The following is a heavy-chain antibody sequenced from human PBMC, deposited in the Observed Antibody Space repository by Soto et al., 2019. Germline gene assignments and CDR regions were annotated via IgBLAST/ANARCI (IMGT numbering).Heavy chain of an antibody. J-gene: IGHJ6*02. D-gene: IGHD3-10*01. CDR2: IKQDGSEE. CDR1: GVTFNSYW. Sequence: EVQLVESGGGLVQPGGSLRISCVDSGVTFNSYWMSWVRQAPVKGLEWVGNIKQDGSEENYVDSVKGRFTISRDNAKNSMYLQMNSLRAEDTAVYYCARIASSGRGWDVWGQGTTVVVSS. V-gene: IGHV3-7*01. CDR3: ARIASSGRGWDV.